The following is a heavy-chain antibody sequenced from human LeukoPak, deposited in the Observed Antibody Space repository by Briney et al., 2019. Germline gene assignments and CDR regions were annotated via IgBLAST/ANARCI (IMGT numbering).Heavy chain of an antibody. V-gene: IGHV3-23*01. D-gene: IGHD6-13*01. CDR2: ISGSGGST. CDR1: GFTFSSYA. CDR3: AKAYTRSWYAAFDI. Sequence: GGSLRLSCAAPGFTFSSYAMSWVRQAPGKGLEWVSAISGSGGSTYYADSVKGRFTISRDNSKNTLYLQMNSLRGDDTAIYYCAKAYTRSWYAAFDIWGQGTMVTISS. J-gene: IGHJ3*02.